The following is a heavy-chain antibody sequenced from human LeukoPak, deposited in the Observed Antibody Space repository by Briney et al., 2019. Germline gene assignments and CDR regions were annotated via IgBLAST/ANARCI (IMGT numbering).Heavy chain of an antibody. J-gene: IGHJ4*02. CDR1: IVSIKNYY. D-gene: IGHD1-26*01. CDR3: ARDRGGVGALPYFDY. CDR2: IYYTGST. V-gene: IGHV4-59*01. Sequence: SETLSLTCSFSIVSIKNYYWNWIRQSPGKGLQWIGYIYYTGSTDYNFSLKSRVTISLDTSENQFSLRLNSVTAADSAVYYCARDRGGVGALPYFDYWGQGTLVTVSS.